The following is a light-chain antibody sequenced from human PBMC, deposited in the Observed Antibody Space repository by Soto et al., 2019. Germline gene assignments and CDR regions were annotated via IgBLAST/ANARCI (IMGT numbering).Light chain of an antibody. CDR3: QQSYSTPIT. CDR2: AAS. CDR1: QSIGGY. V-gene: IGKV1-39*01. Sequence: DIQMTQSPSSLPASVGDRVTITCRASQSIGGYLTWYQQKTGKAPKLLIFAASGLQSGVPSRFSGSGSGTDFTLTISSLQPEDFSTYYCQQSYSTPITFGQGTRLEIK. J-gene: IGKJ5*01.